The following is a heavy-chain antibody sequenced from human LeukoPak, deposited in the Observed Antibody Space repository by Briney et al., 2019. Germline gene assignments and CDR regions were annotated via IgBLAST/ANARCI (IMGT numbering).Heavy chain of an antibody. J-gene: IGHJ4*02. CDR3: ARRGKGPGGYGPYYFDY. CDR2: INPSGGST. D-gene: IGHD5-18*01. Sequence: ASVKVSCKASGYTFTSYYMHWVRQAPGQGLEWMGIINPSGGSTSHAQKFQGRVTMTRDTSTSTVYMELSSLRSEDTAVYYCARRGKGPGGYGPYYFDYWGQGTLVTVSS. V-gene: IGHV1-46*01. CDR1: GYTFTSYY.